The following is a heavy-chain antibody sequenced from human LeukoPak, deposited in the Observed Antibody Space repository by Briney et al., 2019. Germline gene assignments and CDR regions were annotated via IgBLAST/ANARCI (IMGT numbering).Heavy chain of an antibody. CDR1: GYTFTGYY. Sequence: GASVKVSCKASGYTFTGYYMHWVRQAPGQGLEWMGWINPNSGGTNYAQKFQGRVTMTRDTSISTAYMELSRLRSDDTAVYYCARDRPGGFGESVDYWGQGTLVTVSS. CDR2: INPNSGGT. D-gene: IGHD3-10*01. CDR3: ARDRPGGFGESVDY. J-gene: IGHJ4*02. V-gene: IGHV1-2*02.